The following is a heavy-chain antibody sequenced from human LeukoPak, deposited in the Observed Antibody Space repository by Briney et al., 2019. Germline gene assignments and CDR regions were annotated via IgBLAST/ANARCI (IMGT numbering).Heavy chain of an antibody. CDR3: ARGIDIVVVVAANLDY. D-gene: IGHD2-15*01. J-gene: IGHJ4*02. CDR1: GFTFSSYS. V-gene: IGHV3-48*04. CDR2: ISSSSSTI. Sequence: PGGSLRLSCAASGFTFSSYSMSWVRQAPGKGLEWVSYISSSSSTIYYADSVKGRFTISRDNAKNSLYLQMNSLRAEDTAVYYCARGIDIVVVVAANLDYWGQGTLVTVSS.